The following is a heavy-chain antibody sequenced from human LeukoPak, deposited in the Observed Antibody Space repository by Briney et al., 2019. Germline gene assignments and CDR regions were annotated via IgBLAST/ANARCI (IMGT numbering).Heavy chain of an antibody. CDR1: GYRFTELS. CDR3: TAGRAYSLLDF. V-gene: IGHV1-24*01. J-gene: IGHJ4*02. CDR2: FDLVHGDT. D-gene: IGHD5-18*01. Sequence: GASVKVSCKVSGYRFTELSRHWVRQAPGKGLEWLGGFDLVHGDTIYAQKFQGRVTMTEDTSTDTSYMELSSLGSEDTAVYFCTAGRAYSLLDFWGQGTLVIVSS.